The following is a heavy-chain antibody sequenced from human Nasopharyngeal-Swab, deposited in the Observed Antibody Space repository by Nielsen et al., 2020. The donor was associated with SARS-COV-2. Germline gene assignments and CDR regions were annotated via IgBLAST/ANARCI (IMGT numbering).Heavy chain of an antibody. V-gene: IGHV3-7*01. J-gene: IGHJ6*03. CDR1: GFTFSSYW. CDR3: ARALTTVVTYYYYYMDV. Sequence: GGSLRLSCAASGFTFSSYWMSWVRQAPGKGLEWVANIKQDGSEKYYVDSVKGRFTISRDNAKNSLYLQMNSLRAEDTAVYYCARALTTVVTYYYYYMDVWGKGTTVTASS. CDR2: IKQDGSEK. D-gene: IGHD4-23*01.